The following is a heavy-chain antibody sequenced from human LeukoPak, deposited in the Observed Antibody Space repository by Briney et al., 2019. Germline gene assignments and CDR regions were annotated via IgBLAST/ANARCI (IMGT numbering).Heavy chain of an antibody. Sequence: ASVKVSCKASGYTFTSYGISWVRQAPGQGLEWMGWISAYNGNTNYAQKLQGRVTMTTDTSTSTAYMELRSLRSDDTAVYYCARVPSRSHLRYFDWLLSGAFDIWGQGTMVTVSS. D-gene: IGHD3-9*01. CDR3: ARVPSRSHLRYFDWLLSGAFDI. CDR1: GYTFTSYG. CDR2: ISAYNGNT. V-gene: IGHV1-18*01. J-gene: IGHJ3*02.